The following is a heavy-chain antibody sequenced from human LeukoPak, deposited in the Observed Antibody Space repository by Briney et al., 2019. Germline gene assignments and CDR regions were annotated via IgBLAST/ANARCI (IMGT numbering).Heavy chain of an antibody. V-gene: IGHV3-33*01. Sequence: GGSLRLSCAASGFTFSSFGMHWVRQAPGKGLEWVALTWSDGSDYFYPDSVKGRFTISRDNSKNTVYLQMNSLRDEDTAVYFCARDRGYCRGGRCYSNYFDLWGQGTLITVSS. CDR1: GFTFSSFG. J-gene: IGHJ4*02. CDR3: ARDRGYCRGGRCYSNYFDL. D-gene: IGHD2-15*01. CDR2: TWSDGSDY.